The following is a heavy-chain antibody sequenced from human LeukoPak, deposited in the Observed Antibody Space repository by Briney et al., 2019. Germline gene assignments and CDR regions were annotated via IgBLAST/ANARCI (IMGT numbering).Heavy chain of an antibody. J-gene: IGHJ5*02. CDR2: TIPIFGTA. D-gene: IGHD3-3*01. CDR3: AVLVLRFLEWSNWFDP. Sequence: SVKVSCKASGGTFSRYAISWVRQSPGQGLEWMGGTIPIFGTANYAQKFQGRVTITADESTSTAYMELSSLRSEDTAVYYCAVLVLRFLEWSNWFDPWGQGTLVTVSS. V-gene: IGHV1-69*13. CDR1: GGTFSRYA.